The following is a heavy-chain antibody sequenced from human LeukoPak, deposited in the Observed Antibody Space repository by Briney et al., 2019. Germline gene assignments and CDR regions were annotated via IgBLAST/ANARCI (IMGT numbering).Heavy chain of an antibody. Sequence: ASVKVSCKALGYTFKNYGISWVRQAPGQGLEWMGWISVYNGNTNYNYAEKFQGRVTMTRDTSISTAYMELSRLRSDDTAVYYCARTQYSSGWLDYWGQGTLVTVSS. D-gene: IGHD6-19*01. CDR3: ARTQYSSGWLDY. CDR1: GYTFKNYG. CDR2: ISVYNGNT. V-gene: IGHV1-18*01. J-gene: IGHJ4*02.